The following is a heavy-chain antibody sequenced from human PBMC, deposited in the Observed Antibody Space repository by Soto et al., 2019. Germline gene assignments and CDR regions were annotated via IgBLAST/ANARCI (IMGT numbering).Heavy chain of an antibody. CDR1: GYTLTSYA. Sequence: ASVKVSCKASGYTLTSYAMHWVRQAPGQRLEWMGWINAGNGNTKYSQKFQGRVTITRDTSASTAYMELSSLRAEDTAVYYCAKDLLEWLLRQRGDFGYWGQGTLVTVSS. CDR3: AKDLLEWLLRQRGDFGY. J-gene: IGHJ4*02. V-gene: IGHV1-3*01. CDR2: INAGNGNT. D-gene: IGHD3-3*01.